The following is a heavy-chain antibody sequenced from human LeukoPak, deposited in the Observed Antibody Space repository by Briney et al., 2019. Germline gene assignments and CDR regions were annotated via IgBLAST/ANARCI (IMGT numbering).Heavy chain of an antibody. CDR1: GFAFSNYA. Sequence: GGSLRLSCAASGFAFSNYAMHWVRQAPGKGLEWVAVISYDGSNKYYVDSVKGRFTISRDNSKNTLYLQVNSLRAEDTAVYYCARVLRDGYNFYYWGQGTLVTVSS. D-gene: IGHD5-24*01. CDR2: ISYDGSNK. V-gene: IGHV3-30-3*01. J-gene: IGHJ4*02. CDR3: ARVLRDGYNFYY.